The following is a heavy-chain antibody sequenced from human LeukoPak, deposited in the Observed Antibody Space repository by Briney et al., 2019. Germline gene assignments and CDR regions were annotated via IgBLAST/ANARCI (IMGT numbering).Heavy chain of an antibody. V-gene: IGHV3-53*01. J-gene: IGHJ5*02. Sequence: GGSLRLSCAASGFTVSSNYMSWVRQAPGKGLEWVSVIYSGGSTYYADSVKGRFTISRDNSKNTLYLQTNSLRAEDTAVYYCAREGSYCSSTSCFSGWFDPWGQGTLVTVSS. CDR3: AREGSYCSSTSCFSGWFDP. D-gene: IGHD2-2*01. CDR2: IYSGGST. CDR1: GFTVSSNY.